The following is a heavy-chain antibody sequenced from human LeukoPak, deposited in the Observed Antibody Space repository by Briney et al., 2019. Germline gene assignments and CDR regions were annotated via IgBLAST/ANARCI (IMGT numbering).Heavy chain of an antibody. CDR1: GFNFGDYA. CDR3: ARAADLGS. CDR2: IRGKAYGGTP. Sequence: HPGGSLRLSCTASGFNFGDYAMSWVRQAPGKGLEWLGFIRGKAYGGTPQHAASLEGRFTISRDDSKSIAYLQMNSLKTEDTAVYYCARAADLGSWGQGTLVTVSS. V-gene: IGHV3-49*04. J-gene: IGHJ5*01.